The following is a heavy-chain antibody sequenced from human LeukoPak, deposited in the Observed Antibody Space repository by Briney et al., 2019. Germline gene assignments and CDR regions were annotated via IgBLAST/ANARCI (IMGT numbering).Heavy chain of an antibody. Sequence: GGSLRLPCVGSGFSFSSFAMSWVRQAPGKGLEWVSTVSSGGAYTYYADSVKGRFTVSRDDSKSMHFLQMNSLRPEDTALYFCAKRITVSAGYYLDSWGQGTLVTVSS. CDR1: GFSFSSFA. J-gene: IGHJ4*02. CDR2: VSSGGAYT. CDR3: AKRITVSAGYYLDS. D-gene: IGHD2-8*01. V-gene: IGHV3-23*01.